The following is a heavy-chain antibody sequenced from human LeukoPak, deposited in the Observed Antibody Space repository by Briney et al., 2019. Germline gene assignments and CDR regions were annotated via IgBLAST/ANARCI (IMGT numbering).Heavy chain of an antibody. Sequence: PSETLSLTCTVSGGSISSSIYYWAWIRQPPGKGLEWIGSIYYSGATYYNPSLKSRVTISIDTSKNQFSLKLSSVTAADTAVYYCARVGTIFGVVTIYYVDVWGKGTTVTVSS. CDR2: IYYSGAT. CDR1: GGSISSSIYY. CDR3: ARVGTIFGVVTIYYVDV. D-gene: IGHD3-3*01. J-gene: IGHJ6*03. V-gene: IGHV4-39*01.